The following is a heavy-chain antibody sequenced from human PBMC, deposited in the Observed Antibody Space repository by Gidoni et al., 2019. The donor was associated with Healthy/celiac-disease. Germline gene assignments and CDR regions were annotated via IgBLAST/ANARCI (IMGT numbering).Heavy chain of an antibody. CDR1: GYTFTSYD. CDR2: MNPKSGNT. J-gene: IGHJ4*02. Sequence: QVQLVQSGAEVKTPVASVKVSCKASGYTFTSYDINWVRQATGQGLEWMGWMNPKSGNTGYAQKFQGRVTMTRNTSISTAYMELSSLRSEDTDVYYCARPDLKYSSTPGYWGQGTLVTVSS. V-gene: IGHV1-8*01. D-gene: IGHD6-13*01. CDR3: ARPDLKYSSTPGY.